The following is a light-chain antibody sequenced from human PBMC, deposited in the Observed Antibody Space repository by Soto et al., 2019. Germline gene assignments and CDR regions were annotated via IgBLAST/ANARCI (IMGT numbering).Light chain of an antibody. CDR1: QGISNY. CDR3: QKYNSAPHT. V-gene: IGKV1-27*01. Sequence: DIQMTQSPSSLSASVGDRVTITCRASQGISNYLAWYQQKPGKVPKLLIYAASTLQSGVPSRFSGSGSGTEFTLTISSLQPEDGATYYCQKYNSAPHTFGQGTKLEIK. J-gene: IGKJ2*01. CDR2: AAS.